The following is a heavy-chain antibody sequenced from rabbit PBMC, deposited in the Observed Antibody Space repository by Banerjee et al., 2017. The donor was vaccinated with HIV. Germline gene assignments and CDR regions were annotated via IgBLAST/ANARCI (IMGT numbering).Heavy chain of an antibody. CDR3: ARDYVGDSYSAFDL. D-gene: IGHD8-1*01. V-gene: IGHV1S45*01. Sequence: QEQLEESGGDLVKPGGTLTLTCTASGFSFSNKYVMCWVRQAPGKGLEWIACINAGSSGSTYYASWAKGRFTISKTSSTTVTLQMTSLTAADTATYFCARDYVGDSYSAFDLWGPGTLVTVS. J-gene: IGHJ4*01. CDR2: INAGSSGST. CDR1: GFSFSNKYV.